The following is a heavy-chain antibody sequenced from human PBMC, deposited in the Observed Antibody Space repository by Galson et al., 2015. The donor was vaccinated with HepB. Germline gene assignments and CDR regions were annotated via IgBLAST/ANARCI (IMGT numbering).Heavy chain of an antibody. V-gene: IGHV1-18*01. J-gene: IGHJ4*02. CDR3: ASGMAVAGDS. CDR2: ISAYNGDT. Sequence: SVKVSCKASGYTFIAYGISWARQAPGQGLEWMGWISAYNGDTDYAQNIEGRVTMTTDTSTNTAYMELRSLTSDDTAVYYCASGMAVAGDSWGQGTLVTVSS. CDR1: GYTFIAYG. D-gene: IGHD6-19*01.